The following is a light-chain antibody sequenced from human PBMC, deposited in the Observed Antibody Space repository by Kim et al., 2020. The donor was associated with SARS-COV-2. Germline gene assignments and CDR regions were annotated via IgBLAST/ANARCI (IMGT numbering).Light chain of an antibody. V-gene: IGLV3-19*01. CDR3: NSRDSSGNHPHVV. J-gene: IGLJ2*01. CDR1: SLRSYY. Sequence: ELTQDPAVSVALGQTVRITCQGDSLRSYYASWYQQKPGQAPVLVIYGKNNRPSGIPDRFSGSSSGNTASLTITGAQAEDEADYYCNSRDSSGNHPHVV. CDR2: GKN.